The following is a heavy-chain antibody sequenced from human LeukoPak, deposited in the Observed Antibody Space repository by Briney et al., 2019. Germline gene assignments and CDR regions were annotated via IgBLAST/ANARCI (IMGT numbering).Heavy chain of an antibody. D-gene: IGHD3-16*01. J-gene: IGHJ2*01. CDR1: GFTFSSYA. V-gene: IGHV3-23*01. Sequence: GGSLRLSCAASGFTFSSYAMSWVRQAPGKGLEWVSAISGSGGSTYYADSVKGRFTISRDNSKNTLYLQMNSLKIEDTAIYYCARGLHPINWYFDLWGRGTLVTVSS. CDR3: ARGLHPINWYFDL. CDR2: ISGSGGST.